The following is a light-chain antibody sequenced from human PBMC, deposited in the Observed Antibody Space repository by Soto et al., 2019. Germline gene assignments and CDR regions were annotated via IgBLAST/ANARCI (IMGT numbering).Light chain of an antibody. Sequence: QSVLTQPASVSGSPGQSITISCTGSSNDIGAYKYVSWYQQYPGKAPKLIIFEVSNRPSGVSNRFSGSKSGNTASLTIAGLQAEDVADYHCSSYTTGSTLYVFGGGTKVTVL. CDR3: SSYTTGSTLYV. CDR1: SNDIGAYKY. V-gene: IGLV2-14*01. CDR2: EVS. J-gene: IGLJ1*01.